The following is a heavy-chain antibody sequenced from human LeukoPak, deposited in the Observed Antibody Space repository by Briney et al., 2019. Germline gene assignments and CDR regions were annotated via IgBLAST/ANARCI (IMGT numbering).Heavy chain of an antibody. Sequence: SETLSLTCTVSGGSISSSSYYWGWIRQPPGKGLEWIGSIYYSGSTYYNPSLKSRVTISVDTSKNQFSLKLSSVTAADTAVYYCARGAYGSSGYYYMAWDYYFDYWGQGTLVTVSS. D-gene: IGHD3-22*01. CDR2: IYYSGST. CDR1: GGSISSSSYY. V-gene: IGHV4-39*07. J-gene: IGHJ4*02. CDR3: ARGAYGSSGYYYMAWDYYFDY.